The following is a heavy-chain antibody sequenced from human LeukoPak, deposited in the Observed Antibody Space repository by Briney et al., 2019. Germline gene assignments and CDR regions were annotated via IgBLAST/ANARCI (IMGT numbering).Heavy chain of an antibody. CDR2: IRYDGSNK. Sequence: PGGSLRLSCAASGFTFSSYGMHWVRQTPGKGLEWVAFIRYDGSNKYYADSVKGRFTISRDNSKNTLSLQMNSLRAEDTAVYYCAKGPHKARGDYNPDYWGQGTLVTVSS. J-gene: IGHJ4*02. CDR1: GFTFSSYG. V-gene: IGHV3-30*02. D-gene: IGHD4-11*01. CDR3: AKGPHKARGDYNPDY.